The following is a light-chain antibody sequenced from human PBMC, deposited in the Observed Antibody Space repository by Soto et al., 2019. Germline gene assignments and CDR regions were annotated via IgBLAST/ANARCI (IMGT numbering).Light chain of an antibody. V-gene: IGKV3-15*01. J-gene: IGKJ3*01. CDR1: QSVSSSY. CDR2: AAS. CDR3: QQYSNWPFT. Sequence: EIVLTQSPGTLSLSPGERATLSCRASQSVSSSYLAWYQQKPGQAPRLLIYAASTRATGIPATFSGSGSGKEFTLTISSLQSEDFAVYYCQQYSNWPFTFGPGTKVDFK.